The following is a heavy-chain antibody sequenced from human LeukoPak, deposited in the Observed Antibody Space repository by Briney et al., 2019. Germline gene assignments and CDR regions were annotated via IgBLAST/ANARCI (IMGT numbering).Heavy chain of an antibody. CDR3: ARGYSGTYRVDY. V-gene: IGHV3-74*01. CDR1: GFTFSRYW. CDR2: INTDGTNT. D-gene: IGHD1-26*01. Sequence: GGSLRLSCGAPGFTFSRYWMRCGRQVPGKGLVWVSRINTDGTNTTYADSVKGRFTMSRDNAKSRLYLQMNSLRAEDTAVYYCARGYSGTYRVDYWGQGTLVTVSS. J-gene: IGHJ4*02.